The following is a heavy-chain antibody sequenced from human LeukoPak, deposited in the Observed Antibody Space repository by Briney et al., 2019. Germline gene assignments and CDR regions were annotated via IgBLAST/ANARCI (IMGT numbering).Heavy chain of an antibody. CDR3: TISYDYVWGSYRPDY. J-gene: IGHJ4*02. CDR2: VSSSSSTI. CDR1: GFTFSSYS. D-gene: IGHD3-16*02. V-gene: IGHV3-48*04. Sequence: GGSLRLSCAASGFTFSSYSMNWVRQAPGKGLEWVSYVSSSSSTIYYADSVKGRFTISRDNAKNSLYLQMNSLRAEDTAVYYCTISYDYVWGSYRPDYWGQGTLVTVSS.